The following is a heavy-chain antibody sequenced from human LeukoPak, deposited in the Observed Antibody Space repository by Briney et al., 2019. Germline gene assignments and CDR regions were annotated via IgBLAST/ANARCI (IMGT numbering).Heavy chain of an antibody. Sequence: AGGSLRLSCAASGFTFSSYSMNWVRQAPGKGLEWVSYISSSSSTIYYADSVKGRFTISRHNSKNTLYLQMNSLRAEDTAVYYCARTTGLPYDNWFDPWGQGTLVTVSS. D-gene: IGHD1-1*01. J-gene: IGHJ5*02. CDR2: ISSSSSTI. CDR1: GFTFSSYS. V-gene: IGHV3-48*01. CDR3: ARTTGLPYDNWFDP.